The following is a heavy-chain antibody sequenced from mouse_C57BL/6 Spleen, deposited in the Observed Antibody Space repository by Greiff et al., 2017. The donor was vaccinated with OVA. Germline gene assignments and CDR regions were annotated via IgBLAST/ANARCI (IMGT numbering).Heavy chain of an antibody. Sequence: VQLQQSGAELVRPGASVTLSCKASGYTFTDYEMHWVKQTPVHGLEWIGAIDPETGGTAYNQKFKGKAILTADKSSSTAYMELRSLTSEDSAVYYCTRSELRYYFDYWGQGTTLTVSS. D-gene: IGHD4-1*01. CDR3: TRSELRYYFDY. CDR1: GYTFTDYE. V-gene: IGHV1-15*01. CDR2: IDPETGGT. J-gene: IGHJ2*01.